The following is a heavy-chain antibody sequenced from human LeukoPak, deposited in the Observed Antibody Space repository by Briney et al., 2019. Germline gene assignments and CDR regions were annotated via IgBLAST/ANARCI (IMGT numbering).Heavy chain of an antibody. Sequence: GGSLRLSCAASGFTFSSYAMHWVRQAPGKGLEWVAVISYDGSNKYYADSVKGRFTISRDNAKNSLYLQMNSLRAEDTAVYYCAREYEETVVLAPFDYWGQGTLVTVSS. D-gene: IGHD2-2*01. CDR3: AREYEETVVLAPFDY. J-gene: IGHJ4*02. CDR2: ISYDGSNK. V-gene: IGHV3-30-3*01. CDR1: GFTFSSYA.